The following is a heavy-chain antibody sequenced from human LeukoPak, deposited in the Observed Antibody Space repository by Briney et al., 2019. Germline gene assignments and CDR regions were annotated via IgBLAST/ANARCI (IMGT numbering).Heavy chain of an antibody. CDR1: GFTFSSYW. CDR2: IKQEGSEK. V-gene: IGHV3-7*01. D-gene: IGHD6-13*01. J-gene: IGHJ6*02. Sequence: GGSLRLSCAASGFTFSSYWMSWLRQARGKGREGWANIKQEGSEKYSVDSVKGRFTISRDNAKNSLYLQMNSLRAEDTAVYYCASAEYSSSGYYYYGMDVWGQGTTVTVSS. CDR3: ASAEYSSSGYYYYGMDV.